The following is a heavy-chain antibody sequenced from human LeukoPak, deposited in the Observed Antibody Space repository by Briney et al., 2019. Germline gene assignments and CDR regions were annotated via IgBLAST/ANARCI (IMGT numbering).Heavy chain of an antibody. D-gene: IGHD6-19*01. Sequence: SETLSLTCTVSGGSISSYYWSWIRQPPGKGLEWIGEINHSGTTNYNPSLKSRVTISVDTSKNQFSLKLSSVTAADTAVYYCVRNGWYSVDYWGQGTLVTVSS. CDR2: INHSGTT. J-gene: IGHJ4*02. V-gene: IGHV4-34*01. CDR3: VRNGWYSVDY. CDR1: GGSISSYY.